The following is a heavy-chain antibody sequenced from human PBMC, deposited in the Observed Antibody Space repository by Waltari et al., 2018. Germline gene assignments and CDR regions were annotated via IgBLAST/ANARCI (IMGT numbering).Heavy chain of an antibody. CDR1: GGSISSGGYS. D-gene: IGHD3-3*01. CDR2: IYHSGST. Sequence: QLQLQESGSGLVKPSQTLSLTCAVSGGSISSGGYSWSWIRQPPGKGLAWIGYIYHSGSTHYNPTLKSRVTISVERSKNQFSLKLSSVTAADTAVYYCARLYYEFWSGYYFFDNWGQGTLVTVSS. V-gene: IGHV4-30-2*01. J-gene: IGHJ4*02. CDR3: ARLYYEFWSGYYFFDN.